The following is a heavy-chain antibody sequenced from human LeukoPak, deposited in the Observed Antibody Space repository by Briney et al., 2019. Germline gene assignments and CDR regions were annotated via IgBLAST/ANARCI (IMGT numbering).Heavy chain of an antibody. Sequence: EASVKVSCKASGYTFTSYDINWVRQATGQGLECMGWISAYNGNTNYAQKLQGRVTMTTDTSTSTAYMELRSLRSDDTAVYYCARLSSGSHDYWGQGTLVTVSS. J-gene: IGHJ4*02. CDR3: ARLSSGSHDY. V-gene: IGHV1-18*01. CDR1: GYTFTSYD. D-gene: IGHD3-10*01. CDR2: ISAYNGNT.